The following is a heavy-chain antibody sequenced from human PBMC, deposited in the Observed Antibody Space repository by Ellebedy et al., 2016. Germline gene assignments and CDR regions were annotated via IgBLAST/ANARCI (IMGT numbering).Heavy chain of an antibody. CDR3: ARDGSEWSRDY. V-gene: IGHV3-21*01. CDR2: IVFSGTAT. CDR1: GFTFSISG. J-gene: IGHJ4*02. Sequence: GESLKISXAASGFTFSISGMTWVRQVPGKGLEWVATIVFSGTATYYSDSVKGRFTISRDNTKNSLFLQMNTLRVEDTAVYYCARDGSEWSRDYWGQGTLVTVSS. D-gene: IGHD3-3*01.